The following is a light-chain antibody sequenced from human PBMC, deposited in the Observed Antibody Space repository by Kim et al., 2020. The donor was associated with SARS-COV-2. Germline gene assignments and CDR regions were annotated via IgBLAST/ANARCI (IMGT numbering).Light chain of an antibody. CDR1: SHRSCN. V-gene: IGLV3-19*01. J-gene: IGLJ3*02. CDR2: GKN. Sequence: ALGQTVRITCQGDSHRSCNASWYQQKQGQAPVLVIYGKNNRPSGIPDRFSGSSSGNTASLTITGAQAEDEADYYCNSRDSSGNHLVFGGGTQLTVL. CDR3: NSRDSSGNHLV.